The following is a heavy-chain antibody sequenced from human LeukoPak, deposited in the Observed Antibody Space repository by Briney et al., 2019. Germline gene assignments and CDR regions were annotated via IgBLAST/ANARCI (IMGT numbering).Heavy chain of an antibody. CDR3: ARGYCSGGTCYLVENWLDP. V-gene: IGHV1-2*06. J-gene: IGHJ5*02. D-gene: IGHD2-15*01. Sequence: ASVTVSCKASGYTLTAYYLYWVRQAPGQGLEWMGRINPNSGGTDYAQNFQGRVTMTRDTSISTAYMELSRLRSDDTAVYYCARGYCSGGTCYLVENWLDPWGQGTLVTVSS. CDR2: INPNSGGT. CDR1: GYTLTAYY.